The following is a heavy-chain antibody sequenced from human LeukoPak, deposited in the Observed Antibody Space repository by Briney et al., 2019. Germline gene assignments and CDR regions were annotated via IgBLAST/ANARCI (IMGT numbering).Heavy chain of an antibody. J-gene: IGHJ5*02. CDR1: GYTFTSYD. D-gene: IGHD3-10*01. CDR2: MNPNSGNT. CDR3: ARGGRVLLWFGERYNWFDP. V-gene: IGHV1-8*03. Sequence: ASVKVSCKASGYTFTSYDINWVRQATGQGLEWMGWMNPNSGNTGYAQKFQGRVTITRNTSISTAYMELSSLRSEDTAVYYCARGGRVLLWFGERYNWFDPWGQGTLVTVSS.